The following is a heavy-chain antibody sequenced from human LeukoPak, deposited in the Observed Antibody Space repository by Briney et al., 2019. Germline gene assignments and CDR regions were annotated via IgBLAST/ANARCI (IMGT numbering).Heavy chain of an antibody. CDR2: ISGSGGST. J-gene: IGHJ4*02. Sequence: GGSLRLSCAASGFTFSSYAMSWVRQAPGKGLEWVSAISGSGGSTYYADSVKGRFTISRDNSKNTLYLQMNSLRAEDTAVYYCAKVIPARYCSGGSCPYGYWGQGTLVTVSS. V-gene: IGHV3-23*01. CDR1: GFTFSSYA. CDR3: AKVIPARYCSGGSCPYGY. D-gene: IGHD2-15*01.